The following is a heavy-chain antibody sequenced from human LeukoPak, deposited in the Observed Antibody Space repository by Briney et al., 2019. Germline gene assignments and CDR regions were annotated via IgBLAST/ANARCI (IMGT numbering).Heavy chain of an antibody. CDR1: GGSISSSSYY. J-gene: IGHJ6*03. CDR3: ARETYGDYDPYYYMDV. D-gene: IGHD4-17*01. CDR2: IYYSGST. Sequence: SETLSLTCTVSGGSISSSSYYWGWIRQPPGKGLEWIGSIYYSGSTYYNPSLKSRVTISVDTSKNQFSLKLSSVTAADTAVYYCARETYGDYDPYYYMDVWGKGTTVTISS. V-gene: IGHV4-39*02.